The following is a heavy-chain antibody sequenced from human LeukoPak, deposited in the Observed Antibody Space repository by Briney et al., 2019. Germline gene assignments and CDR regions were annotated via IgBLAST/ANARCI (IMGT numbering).Heavy chain of an antibody. CDR3: VRGPYALF. Sequence: GGSLRLSCAASGFTFSDYWLSWVRQAPGKGLEWVANIKQDGTEKNYVDSVKGRFTISRDNARHSLYLQMNSLRAEDTAVYYCVRGPYALFWGQGTLVSVSS. CDR1: GFTFSDYW. D-gene: IGHD2-2*01. V-gene: IGHV3-7*01. J-gene: IGHJ4*02. CDR2: IKQDGTEK.